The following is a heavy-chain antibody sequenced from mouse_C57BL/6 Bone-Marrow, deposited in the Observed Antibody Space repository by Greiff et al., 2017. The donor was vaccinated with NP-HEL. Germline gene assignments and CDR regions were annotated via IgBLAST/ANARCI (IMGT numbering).Heavy chain of an antibody. CDR2: IDPETGGT. CDR1: GYTFTDYE. Sequence: QVQLQQSGAELVRPGASVTLSCKASGYTFTDYEMHWVKQTPVHGLEWIGAIDPETGGTAYNQKFKGKAILTADKSSSTAYLALRSLTSEDSAVYYCTRDYCYGSSYRYYAMDYWGQGTSVTVSS. CDR3: TRDYCYGSSYRYYAMDY. J-gene: IGHJ4*01. D-gene: IGHD1-1*01. V-gene: IGHV1-15*01.